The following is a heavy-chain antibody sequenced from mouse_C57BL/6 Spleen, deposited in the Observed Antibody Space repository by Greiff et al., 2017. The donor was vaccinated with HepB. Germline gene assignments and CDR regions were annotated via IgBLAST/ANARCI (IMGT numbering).Heavy chain of an antibody. CDR3: ARSPSYRRYFDV. CDR1: GYAFTNYL. J-gene: IGHJ1*03. V-gene: IGHV1-54*01. CDR2: INPGSGGT. D-gene: IGHD2-10*01. Sequence: QVQLQQSGAELVRPGTSVKVSCKASGYAFTNYLIEWVKQRPGQGLEWIGVINPGSGGTNYNEKFKGKATLTADKSSSTAYMQLSSLTSEDSAVYFCARSPSYRRYFDVWGTGTTVTVSS.